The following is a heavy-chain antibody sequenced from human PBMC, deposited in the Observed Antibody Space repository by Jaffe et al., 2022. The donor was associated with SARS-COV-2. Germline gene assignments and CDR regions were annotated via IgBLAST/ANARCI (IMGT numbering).Heavy chain of an antibody. D-gene: IGHD3-10*01. CDR2: LNVDNGNT. V-gene: IGHV1-3*01. J-gene: IGHJ4*02. CDR3: ARGRGTSGSYYFDY. CDR1: GYTFTNYA. Sequence: QVQLVQSGAEVKKPGASVKVSCEASGYTFTNYALHWVRQAPGQRLEWMGWLNVDNGNTRYSQRFQGRVTITRDTSANTVYMELSSLRSEDTAVYYCARGRGTSGSYYFDYWGQGTLVTVSS.